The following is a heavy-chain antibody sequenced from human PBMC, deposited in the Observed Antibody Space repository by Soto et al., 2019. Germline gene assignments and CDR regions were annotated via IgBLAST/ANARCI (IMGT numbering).Heavy chain of an antibody. D-gene: IGHD7-27*01. Sequence: PGGSLRLSCAASGFTFSSYAMHWVRQAPGKGLEWVAVISYDGSNKYYADSVKGRFTISRDNAKNTLYLQMNSLRAEDTAVYYCAASLSGDPYPLDCWGPGTLVTVSS. J-gene: IGHJ4*01. CDR1: GFTFSSYA. V-gene: IGHV3-30-3*01. CDR2: ISYDGSNK. CDR3: AASLSGDPYPLDC.